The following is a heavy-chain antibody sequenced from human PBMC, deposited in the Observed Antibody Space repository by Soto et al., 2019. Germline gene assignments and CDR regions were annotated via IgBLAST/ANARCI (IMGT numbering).Heavy chain of an antibody. CDR3: ATWGYYYGSSGLKTRHNWFDP. CDR2: ISAYNGNT. Sequence: QVQLVQSGAEVKKPGASVKVSCKASGYTFTSYGISWVRQAPGQGLEWMGWISAYNGNTNYAQKLQGRVTMTTDTSTSTAYMELRSLRSDDTAVYYCATWGYYYGSSGLKTRHNWFDPWGQGTLVTVSS. V-gene: IGHV1-18*01. D-gene: IGHD3-22*01. J-gene: IGHJ5*02. CDR1: GYTFTSYG.